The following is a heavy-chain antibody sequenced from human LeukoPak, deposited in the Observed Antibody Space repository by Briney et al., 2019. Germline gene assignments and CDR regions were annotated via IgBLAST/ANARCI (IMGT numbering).Heavy chain of an antibody. CDR2: IYYSGST. CDR3: ARQSIAARGYYYYMDV. D-gene: IGHD6-6*01. V-gene: IGHV4-59*08. Sequence: SETLSLTCTVSGGSISSYYWSWIRQPPGKGLEWIGYIYYSGSTNYNPSLKSRVTMSVDTPKNQFSLKLTSVTAADTAVYYCARQSIAARGYYYYMDVWGKGTTVTVSS. CDR1: GGSISSYY. J-gene: IGHJ6*03.